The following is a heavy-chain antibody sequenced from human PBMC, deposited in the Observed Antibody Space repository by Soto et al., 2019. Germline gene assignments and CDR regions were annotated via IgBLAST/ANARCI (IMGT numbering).Heavy chain of an antibody. D-gene: IGHD6-13*01. V-gene: IGHV1-18*01. Sequence: ASVKVSCKASGYTFTSYGISWVRQAPGQGLEWMGWISAYNGNTNYAQKLQGRVTMTTDTSTSTAYMELRSLRSDGTAVYYCARDWQSSSWYPTDAFDIWGQGTMVTVSS. CDR1: GYTFTSYG. J-gene: IGHJ3*02. CDR2: ISAYNGNT. CDR3: ARDWQSSSWYPTDAFDI.